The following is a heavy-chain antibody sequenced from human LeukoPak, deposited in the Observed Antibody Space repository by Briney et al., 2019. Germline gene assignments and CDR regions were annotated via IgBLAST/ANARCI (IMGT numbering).Heavy chain of an antibody. Sequence: SETLSLTCTVSGGSISSYYWSWIRQPPGKGLEWIGYIYYSGSTYYNPSLKSRVTISVDTSKNQFSLKLSSVTAADTAVYYCATQTSESGIAVAGTLDYWGQGTLVTVSS. CDR1: GGSISSYY. CDR2: IYYSGST. V-gene: IGHV4-59*04. CDR3: ATQTSESGIAVAGTLDY. D-gene: IGHD6-19*01. J-gene: IGHJ4*02.